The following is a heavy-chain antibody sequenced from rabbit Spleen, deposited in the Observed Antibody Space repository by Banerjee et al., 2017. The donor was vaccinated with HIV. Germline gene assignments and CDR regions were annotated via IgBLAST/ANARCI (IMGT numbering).Heavy chain of an antibody. CDR1: GFSFNSGYD. V-gene: IGHV1S40*01. D-gene: IGHD4-1*01. CDR3: ARDLTDAIGWNFGW. Sequence: QSLEESGGGLVKPGASLTLTCKASGFSFNSGYDMCWVRQAPGKGLEWIACIYAGSSGNTYSAIWAKGRFTISKTSSTTVTLQLNSLTAADTATYFCARDLTDAIGWNFGWWGQGTLVTVS. CDR2: IYAGSSGNT. J-gene: IGHJ4*01.